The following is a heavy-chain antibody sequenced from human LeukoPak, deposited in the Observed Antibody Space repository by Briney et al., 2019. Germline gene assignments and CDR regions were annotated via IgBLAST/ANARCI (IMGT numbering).Heavy chain of an antibody. D-gene: IGHD3-22*01. Sequence: GGSLRLSCAASGFTFSDYYMSWIRQAPGKGLEWVSYISSSGSTIYYADSVKGRFTISRDNAKNSLYLQMNSLRAEDTAVYYCARGPSGTGYYDSSGYYPSLYFQHWGQGTLVTVSS. CDR1: GFTFSDYY. J-gene: IGHJ1*01. CDR3: ARGPSGTGYYDSSGYYPSLYFQH. CDR2: ISSSGSTI. V-gene: IGHV3-11*04.